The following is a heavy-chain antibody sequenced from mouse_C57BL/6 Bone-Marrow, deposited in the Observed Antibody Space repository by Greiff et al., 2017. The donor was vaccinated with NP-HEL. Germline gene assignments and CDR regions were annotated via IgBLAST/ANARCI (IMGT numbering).Heavy chain of an antibody. Sequence: VMLVESGAELVKPGASVKLSCKASGYAFSSYWMNWVKQRPGKGLEWIGQIYPGDGDTNYNGKFKGKATLTADKSSSTAYMQLSSLTAEDSVVYCCARREDWDYFDYWGQGTTLTVSS. V-gene: IGHV1-80*01. CDR1: GYAFSSYW. D-gene: IGHD4-1*01. CDR3: ARREDWDYFDY. J-gene: IGHJ2*01. CDR2: IYPGDGDT.